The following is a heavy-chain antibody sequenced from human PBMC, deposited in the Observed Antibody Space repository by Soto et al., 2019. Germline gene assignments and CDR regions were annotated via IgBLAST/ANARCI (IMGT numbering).Heavy chain of an antibody. J-gene: IGHJ5*02. Sequence: PSETLSLTWTVSGGSISSGGNYWSWIRQHPGKGLEWIGYIYYSGRTSYTPSLKSRVTISADTYKNQFSLNLSSVTAADTAVYCCARGYSNAYVGNWFDPWGQGTLVTVSS. CDR3: ARGYSNAYVGNWFDP. CDR2: IYYSGRT. V-gene: IGHV4-31*02. D-gene: IGHD3-16*01. CDR1: GGSISSGGNY.